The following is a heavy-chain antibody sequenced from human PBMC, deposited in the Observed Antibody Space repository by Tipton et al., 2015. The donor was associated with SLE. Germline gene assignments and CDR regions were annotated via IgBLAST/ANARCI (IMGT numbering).Heavy chain of an antibody. D-gene: IGHD4-23*01. V-gene: IGHV3-23*01. Sequence: GSLRLSCAASGFTFSSYAMSWVRQAPGKGLEWVSAISGSGGSTYYADSVKGRFTISRDNSKNTLYLQMNSLRAEDTAVYYCANGPFMVVTPFDYWGQGTLVTVSS. CDR3: ANGPFMVVTPFDY. CDR1: GFTFSSYA. J-gene: IGHJ4*02. CDR2: ISGSGGST.